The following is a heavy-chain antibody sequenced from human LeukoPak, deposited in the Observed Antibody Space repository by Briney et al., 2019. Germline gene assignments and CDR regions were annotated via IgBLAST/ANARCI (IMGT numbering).Heavy chain of an antibody. D-gene: IGHD1-26*01. CDR2: INPNSGGT. J-gene: IGHJ4*02. CDR1: GYTFTGYY. Sequence: GASVKVFCKASGYTFTGYYMHWVRQAPGQGLEWMGWINPNSGGTNYAQKFQGRVTMTRDTSISTAFMELSRLRSDDAAVYYCAREGVRSYYFDYWGQGTLVTVSS. CDR3: AREGVRSYYFDY. V-gene: IGHV1-2*02.